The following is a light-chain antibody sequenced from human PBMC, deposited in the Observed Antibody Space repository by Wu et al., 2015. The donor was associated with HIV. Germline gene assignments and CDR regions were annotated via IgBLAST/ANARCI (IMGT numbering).Light chain of an antibody. V-gene: IGKV3-20*01. CDR3: QQYGSSPIT. J-gene: IGKJ5*01. Sequence: IVLTQSPGTLSLSPGERATLSCRASQSVTSNYLSWYQQKPGQAPRLLVFGASSRAIGVPDRFSGSGSGTDFTLTISRLEPEDFAVYYCQQYGSSPITFGQGTRLE. CDR1: QSVTSNY. CDR2: GAS.